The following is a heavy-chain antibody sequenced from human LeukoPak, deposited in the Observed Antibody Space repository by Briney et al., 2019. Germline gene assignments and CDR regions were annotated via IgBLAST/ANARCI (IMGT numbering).Heavy chain of an antibody. D-gene: IGHD3-22*01. V-gene: IGHV4-4*07. J-gene: IGHJ4*02. CDR2: IYTSGST. CDR1: GDSINSYY. Sequence: PSETLSLTCTVSGDSINSYYWSWIRQPAGKGLEWIGRIYTSGSTNYNPSLKSRVTMSVDTSKNQFSLNLNSLTAADTAVYYCARDRPYDSSGYFYVFDYWGQGTLVTVSS. CDR3: ARDRPYDSSGYFYVFDY.